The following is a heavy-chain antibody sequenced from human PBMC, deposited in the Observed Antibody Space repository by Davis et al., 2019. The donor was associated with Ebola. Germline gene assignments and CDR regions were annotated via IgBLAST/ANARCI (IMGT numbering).Heavy chain of an antibody. CDR1: GGSISSYY. D-gene: IGHD3-22*01. CDR3: ARGRMWLSYYYYGMDV. V-gene: IGHV4-59*01. CDR2: IYYSGST. J-gene: IGHJ6*04. Sequence: SETLSLTCTVSGGSISSYYWSWIRQPPGKGLEWIGYIYYSGSTNYNPSLKSRVTISVDTSKNQFSLKLSSETAADTAVYYCARGRMWLSYYYYGMDVWGKGTTVTVSS.